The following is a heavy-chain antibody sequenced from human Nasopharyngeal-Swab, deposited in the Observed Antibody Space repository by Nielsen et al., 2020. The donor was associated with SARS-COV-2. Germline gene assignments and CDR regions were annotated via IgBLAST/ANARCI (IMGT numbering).Heavy chain of an antibody. J-gene: IGHJ4*02. CDR1: GFTFSDYY. Sequence: GGSLRLSCAASGFTFSDYYMSWIRQAPGKGLEWVSYISSSGSTLNNVDPVKGRFTISRDNAKKALYLQMNSLGAEDTAVYYCARGVNYDSSDYYPYYFDSWGQGTLVTVSS. CDR3: ARGVNYDSSDYYPYYFDS. V-gene: IGHV3-11*01. CDR2: ISSSGSTL. D-gene: IGHD3-22*01.